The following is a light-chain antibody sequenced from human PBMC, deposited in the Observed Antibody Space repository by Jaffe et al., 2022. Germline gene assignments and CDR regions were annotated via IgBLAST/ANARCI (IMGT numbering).Light chain of an antibody. Sequence: QSALTQPASVSGSPGQSIAISCTGTSSDFASYNYVSWYQQHPGKAPKLIIYEVNNRPSGVSDRFSGSKSGNTASLTISGLQVEDEADYYCSSYTNSGTYVFATATKVTVL. V-gene: IGLV2-14*01. CDR2: EVN. J-gene: IGLJ1*01. CDR3: SSYTNSGTYV. CDR1: SSDFASYNY.